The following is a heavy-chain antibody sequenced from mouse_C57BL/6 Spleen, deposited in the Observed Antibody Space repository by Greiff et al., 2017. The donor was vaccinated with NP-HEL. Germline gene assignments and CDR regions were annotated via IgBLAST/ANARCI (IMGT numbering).Heavy chain of an antibody. J-gene: IGHJ2*01. CDR3: AREVDSSGEGAYFDY. CDR2: INPCSGDT. CDR1: GYSFTGYF. D-gene: IGHD3-3*01. Sequence: VQLQQSGPELAKPGASVKLSCKASGYSFTGYFMHWVKQRPGQSLEWIGHINPCSGDTKYNQKFKDKATLTADKSSSTAYMQLLSLTFEDSAVYYCAREVDSSGEGAYFDYWGQGTTLTVSS. V-gene: IGHV1-7*01.